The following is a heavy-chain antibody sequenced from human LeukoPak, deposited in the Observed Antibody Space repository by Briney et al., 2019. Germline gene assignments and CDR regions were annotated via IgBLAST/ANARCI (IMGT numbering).Heavy chain of an antibody. V-gene: IGHV3-30*18. CDR3: AKGGGTGYSSSWYSN. Sequence: GGSLRLSCAASGFTFSTYGMHWVRQAPGKGLEWVAVISFDESNKFYADSVKGRFTISRDNSMNTLYLQMNSLRTEDTAVYYCAKGGGTGYSSSWYSNWGQGTLVTVSS. D-gene: IGHD6-13*01. J-gene: IGHJ4*02. CDR2: ISFDESNK. CDR1: GFTFSTYG.